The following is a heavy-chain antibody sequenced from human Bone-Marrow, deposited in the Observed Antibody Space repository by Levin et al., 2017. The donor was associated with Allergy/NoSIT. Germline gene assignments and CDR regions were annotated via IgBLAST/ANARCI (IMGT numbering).Heavy chain of an antibody. CDR3: ARGISGIAAAGTETYFDY. D-gene: IGHD6-13*01. CDR1: GFTFSSYG. CDR2: IWYDGSNK. Sequence: PGGSLRLSCAASGFTFSSYGMHWVRQAPGKGLEWVAVIWYDGSNKYYADSVKGRFTISRDNSKNTLYLQMNSLRAEDTAVYYCARGISGIAAAGTETYFDYWGQGTLVTVSS. J-gene: IGHJ4*02. V-gene: IGHV3-33*01.